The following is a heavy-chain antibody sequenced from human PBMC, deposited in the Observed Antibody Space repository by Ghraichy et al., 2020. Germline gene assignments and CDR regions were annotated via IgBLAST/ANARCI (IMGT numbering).Heavy chain of an antibody. Sequence: SETLSLTYTVSGGSFSKYYWSWVRQPPGKGLEWIGYVYYSGSTNYNPSFKSRVTLSVDTSKNQFSLRLSSVTAADTAIYYCARHGYPGSPISLDCWGQGALVTVSS. CDR1: GGSFSKYY. CDR3: ARHGYPGSPISLDC. J-gene: IGHJ4*02. CDR2: VYYSGST. D-gene: IGHD2-2*03. V-gene: IGHV4-59*08.